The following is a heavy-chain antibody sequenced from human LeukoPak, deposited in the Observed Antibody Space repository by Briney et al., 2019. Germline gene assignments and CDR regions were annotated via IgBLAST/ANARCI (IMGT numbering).Heavy chain of an antibody. J-gene: IGHJ5*02. Sequence: ASVKVSCKASGYTFSNYGINWVRQAPGQGLEWMGWISGYNGNTSYAQKLQGRVTMTTDTSTSTAYMELRSLRSDDTAVYYCARDPVTMVRGVIGWFDPWGQGTLVTVSS. V-gene: IGHV1-18*01. CDR2: ISGYNGNT. D-gene: IGHD3-10*01. CDR1: GYTFSNYG. CDR3: ARDPVTMVRGVIGWFDP.